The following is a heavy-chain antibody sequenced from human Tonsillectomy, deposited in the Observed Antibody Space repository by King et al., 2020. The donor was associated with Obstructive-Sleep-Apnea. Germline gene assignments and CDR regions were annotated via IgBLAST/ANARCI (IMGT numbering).Heavy chain of an antibody. CDR3: ARASYGGNSEIAYHYDYYAMDV. D-gene: IGHD4-23*01. Sequence: VQLVQSGAEVKKPGSSVKVSCKASGGSLRNYGINWVRQAPGQGLEWMGGIIPTFGTANYAQKLQGRVTITADEFRSTAYMELSSLRSEDTAVYYCARASYGGNSEIAYHYDYYAMDVWGQGTTVTVSS. V-gene: IGHV1-69*01. CDR1: GGSLRNYG. CDR2: IIPTFGTA. J-gene: IGHJ6*02.